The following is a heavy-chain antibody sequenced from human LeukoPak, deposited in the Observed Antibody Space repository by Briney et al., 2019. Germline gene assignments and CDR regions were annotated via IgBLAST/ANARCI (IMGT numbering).Heavy chain of an antibody. D-gene: IGHD6-13*01. Sequence: KPSETPALTCTVSGGSISSTNYLWGWIRQPPRKGLGWFGSISYTGSTYYNPSLKSPVSISVDTSKNHFSLRLTSVTAADTAVYYCARHLGGSSLFDYWGQGTLVTVSS. CDR2: ISYTGST. CDR3: ARHLGGSSLFDY. V-gene: IGHV4-39*01. J-gene: IGHJ4*02. CDR1: GGSISSTNYL.